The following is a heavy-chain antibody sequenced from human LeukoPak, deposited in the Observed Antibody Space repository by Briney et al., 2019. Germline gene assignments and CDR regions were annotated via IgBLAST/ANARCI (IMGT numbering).Heavy chain of an antibody. CDR1: GFTFDDYA. D-gene: IGHD2-2*01. CDR3: AKDGYCSSTSCYYGMDV. CDR2: ISWNSGSI. Sequence: GRSLRLSCAASGFTFDDYAMHWVRQAPGKGLEWVSGISWNSGSIGYAVSVKGRFTISRDNAKNSLYLQMNSLSAEDTALYYCAKDGYCSSTSCYYGMDVWGQGTTVTVSS. V-gene: IGHV3-9*01. J-gene: IGHJ6*02.